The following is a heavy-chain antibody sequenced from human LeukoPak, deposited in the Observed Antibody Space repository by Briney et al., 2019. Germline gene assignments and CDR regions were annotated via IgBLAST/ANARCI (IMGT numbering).Heavy chain of an antibody. CDR2: ISGSGDTT. CDR1: GFTFNSYA. V-gene: IGHV3-23*01. J-gene: IGHJ4*02. CDR3: GKGRSMLGELSGDY. D-gene: IGHD3-10*02. Sequence: QPGGSLRLSCAASGFTFNSYAMSWVRQAPGKGPEWVSAISGSGDTTYYADSVRGRFTISRDNSKNTVYLQMHSLRVDDTAVYYCGKGRSMLGELSGDYWGQGTLVTVSS.